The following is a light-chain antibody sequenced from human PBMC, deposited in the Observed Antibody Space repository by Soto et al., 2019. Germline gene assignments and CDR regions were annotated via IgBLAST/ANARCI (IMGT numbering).Light chain of an antibody. CDR1: SSNIGAGYD. CDR3: QSYDRSGPPYV. J-gene: IGLJ1*01. V-gene: IGLV1-40*01. Sequence: QSVLTQPPSVSGAPGQRVTISCTGSSSNIGAGYDVHWYQQLPGTAPKLLIYGNSNRPSGVPDRFSGSKSGTSASLAITGLQAEDEPDYYCQSYDRSGPPYVFGTGTKLTVL. CDR2: GNS.